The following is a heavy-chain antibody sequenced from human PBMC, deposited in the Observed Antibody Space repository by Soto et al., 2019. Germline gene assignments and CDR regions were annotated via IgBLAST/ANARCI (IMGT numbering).Heavy chain of an antibody. CDR1: GYSFTSYW. Sequence: GESLKISCKGSGYSFTSYWIGWVRQMPGKGLEWMGIIYPGDSDTRYSPSFQGQVTISAGKSISTAYLQWSSLKASDTAMYYCARQDWEEDTAFFYGMDVWGQGTTVTVSS. V-gene: IGHV5-51*01. CDR3: ARQDWEEDTAFFYGMDV. CDR2: IYPGDSDT. J-gene: IGHJ6*02. D-gene: IGHD5-18*01.